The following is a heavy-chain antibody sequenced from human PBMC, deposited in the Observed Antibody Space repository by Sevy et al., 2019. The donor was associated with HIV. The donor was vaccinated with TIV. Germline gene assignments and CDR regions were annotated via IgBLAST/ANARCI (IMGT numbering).Heavy chain of an antibody. Sequence: GGSLRLSCAASGFTFSSYGMHWVRQAPGKGLEWVAVISYDGSNNYYADSVKGRFTISRDNSKNTLYLQMNSLRAEDTAVYYCAKIRERIAASPYYYGMDVWGQGTTVTVSS. CDR3: AKIRERIAASPYYYGMDV. D-gene: IGHD6-6*01. CDR2: ISYDGSNN. V-gene: IGHV3-30*18. J-gene: IGHJ6*02. CDR1: GFTFSSYG.